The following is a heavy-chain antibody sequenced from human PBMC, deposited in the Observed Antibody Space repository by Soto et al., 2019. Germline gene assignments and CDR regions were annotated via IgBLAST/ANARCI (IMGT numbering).Heavy chain of an antibody. D-gene: IGHD1-26*01. CDR3: GRCPSGSHWSWFDP. CDR2: ISAYNSNT. Sequence: ASVKVSCKASGYTFSNYAITWLRQAPGQELEWMGWISAYNSNTKFRQKLQGRVTLTTDTSTSTAYMELRSLRSDDTAVYYCGRCPSGSHWSWFDPWGQGTLVTVSS. V-gene: IGHV1-18*01. J-gene: IGHJ5*02. CDR1: GYTFSNYA.